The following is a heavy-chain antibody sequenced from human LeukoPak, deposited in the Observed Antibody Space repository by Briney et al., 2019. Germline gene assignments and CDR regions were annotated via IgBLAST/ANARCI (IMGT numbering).Heavy chain of an antibody. CDR3: ARDLLYYYDSSGLDY. D-gene: IGHD3-22*01. J-gene: IGHJ4*02. Sequence: GGSLRLSCAASGFTFSSYAMHWVRQAPGKGLEWVAVISYDGRNKYYADSVKGRFTISRDNSKNTLYLQMNSLRAEDTAVYYCARDLLYYYDSSGLDYWGQGTLVTVSS. CDR2: ISYDGRNK. CDR1: GFTFSSYA. V-gene: IGHV3-30-3*01.